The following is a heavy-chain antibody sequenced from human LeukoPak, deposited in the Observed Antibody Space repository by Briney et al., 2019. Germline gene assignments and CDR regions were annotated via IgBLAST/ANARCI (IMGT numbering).Heavy chain of an antibody. CDR1: GFTFSSYA. CDR3: AKDRGFGELFFDY. Sequence: GGSLRLSCAASGFTFSSYAMHWVRQAPGKGLEWVAVISYDGSNKYYADSVKGRFTISRDNSKNTLYLQMNGLRAEDTAVYYCAKDRGFGELFFDYWGQGTLVTVSS. CDR2: ISYDGSNK. V-gene: IGHV3-30-3*01. J-gene: IGHJ4*02. D-gene: IGHD3-10*01.